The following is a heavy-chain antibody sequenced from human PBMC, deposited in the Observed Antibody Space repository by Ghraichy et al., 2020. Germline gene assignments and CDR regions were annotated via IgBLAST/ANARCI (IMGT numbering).Heavy chain of an antibody. V-gene: IGHV3-33*01. J-gene: IGHJ6*02. CDR1: GFTFSSYG. Sequence: GGSLRLSCAASGFTFSSYGMHWVRQAPGKGLEWVAVIWYDGSNKYYADSVKGRFTISRDNSKNTLYLQMNSLRAEDTAVYYCARDPDYYDSSGYYHYYYGMDVWGQGTTVTVSS. CDR2: IWYDGSNK. D-gene: IGHD3-22*01. CDR3: ARDPDYYDSSGYYHYYYGMDV.